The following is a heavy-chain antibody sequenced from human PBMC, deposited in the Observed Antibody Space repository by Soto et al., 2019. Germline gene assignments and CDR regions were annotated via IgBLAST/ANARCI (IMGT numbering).Heavy chain of an antibody. V-gene: IGHV4-39*02. CDR3: ARDKITGLFDY. J-gene: IGHJ4*02. CDR1: SGSISSTIYS. D-gene: IGHD3-10*01. Sequence: SETLSLTCTVSSGSISSTIYSWDWIRQPPGKGLEWIGSIFYSGSTYYNPSLKSRVTISVDTSKNQFSLTLTSVTAADTAVYYCARDKITGLFDYWSQGTLVTVSS. CDR2: IFYSGST.